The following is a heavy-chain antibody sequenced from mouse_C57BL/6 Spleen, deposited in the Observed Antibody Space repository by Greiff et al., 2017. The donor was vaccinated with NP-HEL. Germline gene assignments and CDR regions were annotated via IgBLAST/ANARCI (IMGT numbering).Heavy chain of an antibody. D-gene: IGHD1-1*01. V-gene: IGHV1-39*01. J-gene: IGHJ3*01. Sequence: VQLQQSGPELVKPGASVKISCKASGYSFTDYNMNWVKQSNGKSLEWIGVINPNYGSTSYNQKFKGKATLTVDQSSSTAYMQLNRLTSEDSAVYYCERGRGGSSVFAYWGQGTLVTVSA. CDR3: ERGRGGSSVFAY. CDR1: GYSFTDYN. CDR2: INPNYGST.